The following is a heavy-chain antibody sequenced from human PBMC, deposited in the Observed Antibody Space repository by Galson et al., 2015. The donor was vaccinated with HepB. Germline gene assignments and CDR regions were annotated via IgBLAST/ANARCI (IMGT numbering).Heavy chain of an antibody. D-gene: IGHD2-21*02. CDR1: GFTFSRYA. CDR3: ENGAILGVTPHYLDY. J-gene: IGHJ4*01. CDR2: LGGSSTGT. V-gene: IGHV3-23*01. Sequence: SLRLSCAASGFTFSRYAMSWVRQAPGKGLEWVLRLGGSSTGTYYADSVKGRFTISRDNSKNTLYLQMNSLRAEDTAVYYCENGAILGVTPHYLDYLGQGTLVTVPS.